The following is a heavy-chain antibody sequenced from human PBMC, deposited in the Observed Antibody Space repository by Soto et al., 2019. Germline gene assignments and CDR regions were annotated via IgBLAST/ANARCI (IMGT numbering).Heavy chain of an antibody. J-gene: IGHJ4*02. CDR3: ARGKSTTVTTLLVY. V-gene: IGHV1-2*04. CDR2: INPNSGGT. D-gene: IGHD4-17*01. Sequence: ASVKVSCKASGYTFTGYYMHWVRQAPGQGLEWMGWINPNSGGTNYAQKFQGWVTMTRDTSISTAYMELSRLEADDTAVYYCARGKSTTVTTLLVYWGQGTLVTVSS. CDR1: GYTFTGYY.